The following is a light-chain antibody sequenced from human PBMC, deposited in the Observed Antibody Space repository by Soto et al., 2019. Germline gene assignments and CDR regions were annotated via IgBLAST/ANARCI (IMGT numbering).Light chain of an antibody. V-gene: IGLV2-8*01. J-gene: IGLJ1*01. Sequence: QAVVTQPPSASGSPGQSVTISCTGTSSDVGGYNYVSWYQQHPGKAPKLMIYEVTKRPSGVPDRFSGSKSGNTASLTVSGLQAEDEADYHCSSYSSGSTLYVFGTGTKLTVL. CDR2: EVT. CDR3: SSYSSGSTLYV. CDR1: SSDVGGYNY.